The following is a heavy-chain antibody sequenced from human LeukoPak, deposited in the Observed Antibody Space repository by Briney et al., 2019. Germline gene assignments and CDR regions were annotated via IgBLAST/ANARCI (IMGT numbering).Heavy chain of an antibody. CDR3: VIWGDYDVLTGYYIPDY. J-gene: IGHJ4*02. Sequence: GGSLRLSCVASGFTFSNYAMSWVRQAPEKGLEWVSAITGSGTNTYYADSVKGRFTISRDNSKNTVFLQMNSLRHEDTAIYYCVIWGDYDVLTGYYIPDYWGQGTLVTVSS. V-gene: IGHV3-23*01. D-gene: IGHD3-9*01. CDR1: GFTFSNYA. CDR2: ITGSGTNT.